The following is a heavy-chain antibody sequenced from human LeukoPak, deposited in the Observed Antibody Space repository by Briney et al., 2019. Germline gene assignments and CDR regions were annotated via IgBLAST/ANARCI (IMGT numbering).Heavy chain of an antibody. J-gene: IGHJ6*02. D-gene: IGHD3-9*01. Sequence: ASVKVSCKASGGTFSSYAISWVRQAPGQGLQWMGRIIDILGIANYAQKFQGRVTITADKSTSTAYMELSSLRSEDTAVYYCAREPSIRRYFDWLLGVGMDVWGQGTTVTVSS. CDR1: GGTFSSYA. CDR3: AREPSIRRYFDWLLGVGMDV. CDR2: IIDILGIA. V-gene: IGHV1-69*04.